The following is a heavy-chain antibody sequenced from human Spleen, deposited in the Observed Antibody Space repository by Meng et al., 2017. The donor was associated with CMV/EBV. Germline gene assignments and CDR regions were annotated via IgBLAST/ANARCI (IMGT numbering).Heavy chain of an antibody. CDR2: MSISGGTT. J-gene: IGHJ6*02. CDR3: ARAYTKYQGMDV. D-gene: IGHD2-2*01. Sequence: GGSLRLSCAASGFTFSDHYMAWIRQAPGKGLEWVSYMSISGGTTYYADSVLGRFIISRDNAKNSLYLQMNSLRAEDTAVYYCARAYTKYQGMDVWGQGTTVTVSS. V-gene: IGHV3-11*01. CDR1: GFTFSDHY.